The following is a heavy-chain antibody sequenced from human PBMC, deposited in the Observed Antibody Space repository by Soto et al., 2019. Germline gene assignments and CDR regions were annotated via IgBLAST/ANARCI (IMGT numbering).Heavy chain of an antibody. CDR1: GSTFSSSE. V-gene: IGHV3-48*03. Sequence: GSLRLSCTASGSTFSSSEMHGVRQAPGKGLEWISYISKSSSVIYYAASVKGRFTISRDNANNLLYLQMNSLRAEDTAVYYCVRYCSSTFCNGVATKTLDYWGQGPLVPGSA. CDR3: VRYCSSTFCNGVATKTLDY. J-gene: IGHJ4*02. D-gene: IGHD2-15*01. CDR2: ISKSSSVI.